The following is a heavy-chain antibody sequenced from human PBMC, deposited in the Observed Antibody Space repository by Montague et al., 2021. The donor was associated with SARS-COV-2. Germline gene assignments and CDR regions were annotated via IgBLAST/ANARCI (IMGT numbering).Heavy chain of an antibody. CDR1: GVAISYGD. Sequence: SETLSLTCTVSGVAISYGDWSWIRQPPGKGLEWIVTIFENGDTDHNPSLKSRVTVSEDTSQNQFSLNLDSVTASDTAMYYCARVISAVAGANFYFDYWGQGTLVTVSS. V-gene: IGHV4-4*09. CDR2: IFENGDT. D-gene: IGHD4/OR15-4a*01. J-gene: IGHJ4*02. CDR3: ARVISAVAGANFYFDY.